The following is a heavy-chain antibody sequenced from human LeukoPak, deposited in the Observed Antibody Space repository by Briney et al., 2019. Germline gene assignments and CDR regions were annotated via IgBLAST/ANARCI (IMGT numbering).Heavy chain of an antibody. J-gene: IGHJ3*02. Sequence: PGGSLRLSCAASGFTFSSYGMHWVRQAPGKGLEWVAFIRYDGSNKYYADSVKGRFTISRDNSKNTLYLQMNSLRAEDTAVYYRAEDQFLVVPTTEAFYNRGQGTMVTVSS. CDR3: AEDQFLVVPTTEAFYN. V-gene: IGHV3-30*02. CDR1: GFTFSSYG. D-gene: IGHD2-2*01. CDR2: IRYDGSNK.